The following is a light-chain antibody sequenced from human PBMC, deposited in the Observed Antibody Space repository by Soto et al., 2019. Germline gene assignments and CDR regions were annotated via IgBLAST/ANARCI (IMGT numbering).Light chain of an antibody. CDR3: QQYDNLPIT. J-gene: IGKJ3*01. CDR1: QDISNY. V-gene: IGKV1-33*01. Sequence: EIQMTQSPSSLSESVGDRVTSTCQASQDISNYLNWYQQKPGKAPKLLIYDASNLETGVPSRFSGSGSGTDFTFTISSLQPEDIATYYCQQYDNLPITFGPGTKVDIK. CDR2: DAS.